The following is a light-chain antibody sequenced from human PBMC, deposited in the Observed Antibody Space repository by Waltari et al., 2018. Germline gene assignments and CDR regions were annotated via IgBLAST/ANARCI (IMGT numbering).Light chain of an antibody. Sequence: EIVLTQSPATLSLSPGDRATLSCRASQSVSSSLAWYQQKPGQAPRLLIYDASNRATGIPARFSGSGSGTDFTLTISSLEPEDFAVYYCQQRSNWVTFGGGTKVEIK. CDR2: DAS. CDR1: QSVSSS. J-gene: IGKJ4*01. CDR3: QQRSNWVT. V-gene: IGKV3-11*01.